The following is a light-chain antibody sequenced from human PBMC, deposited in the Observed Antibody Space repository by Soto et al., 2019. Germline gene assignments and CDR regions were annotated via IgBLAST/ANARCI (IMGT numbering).Light chain of an antibody. CDR1: QSVLYSSNNKNY. CDR2: WAS. CDR3: QQYYSTPLT. J-gene: IGKJ5*01. V-gene: IGKV4-1*01. Sequence: DIVMTQSPDSLAVSLGERATINCKSSQSVLYSSNNKNYLAWYQQKPGQPPKLLIYWASTRESGVPDRFSGSGSGTDFTLTISSLQAEDVAGYYCQQYYSTPLTFGQGTRLESK.